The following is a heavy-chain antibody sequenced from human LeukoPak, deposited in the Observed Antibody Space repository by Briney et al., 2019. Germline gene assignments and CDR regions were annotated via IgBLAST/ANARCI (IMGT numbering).Heavy chain of an antibody. D-gene: IGHD2-2*01. CDR2: INHSGST. CDR3: ARGGGWYCSSTSCNYFDY. J-gene: IGHJ4*02. Sequence: SSETLSLTCAVYGGSFSGYYWSWIRQPPGKGLEWIGEINHSGSTNYNPSLKSRVTISVDTSKNQFSLKLSSVTAADTAVYYCARGGGWYCSSTSCNYFDYWGQGTLVTVSS. V-gene: IGHV4-34*01. CDR1: GGSFSGYY.